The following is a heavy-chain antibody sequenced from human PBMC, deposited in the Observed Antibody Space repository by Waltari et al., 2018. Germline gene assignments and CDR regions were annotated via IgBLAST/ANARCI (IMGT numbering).Heavy chain of an antibody. CDR1: GFNFSNYW. Sequence: EVQLVESGGGLVRPGGSLRLSCVASGFNFSNYWMHWVRQAPGKGLVWVSRIYSDWSITKYADAVKGRFTISRDNAKNTLYLQMNSLRAEDTAVYYCARLGRSNNWGQGTLVTVSS. V-gene: IGHV3-74*01. CDR3: ARLGRSNN. CDR2: IYSDWSIT. D-gene: IGHD1-26*01. J-gene: IGHJ1*01.